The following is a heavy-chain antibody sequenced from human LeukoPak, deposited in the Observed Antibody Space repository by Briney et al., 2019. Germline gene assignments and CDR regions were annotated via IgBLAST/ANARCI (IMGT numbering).Heavy chain of an antibody. D-gene: IGHD7-27*01. CDR1: GFSFTNYD. CDR2: TSLDGSNK. CDR3: ARDLTLGKPDYFDH. Sequence: GGSLRLSCVASGFSFTNYDIHWVRQAPGRGLEWVAVTSLDGSNKLYTDTVRGRIIISRDNSKNTVYLQMDSLRAEDTAVYYCARDLTLGKPDYFDHWGQGTLVTVSS. J-gene: IGHJ4*02. V-gene: IGHV3-30-3*01.